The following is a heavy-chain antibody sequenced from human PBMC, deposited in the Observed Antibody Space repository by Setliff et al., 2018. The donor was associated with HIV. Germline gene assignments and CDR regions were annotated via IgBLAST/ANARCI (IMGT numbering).Heavy chain of an antibody. D-gene: IGHD3-10*01. CDR2: INHSGST. J-gene: IGHJ6*03. CDR1: GGSFNGYY. CDR3: ARGRGRITMLQGVTTFEYYMDV. V-gene: IGHV4-34*01. Sequence: SETLSLTCAVYGGSFNGYYWSWNRQPQGKGLEWIGEINHSGSTNYNPSLKSRATISLDTSTNQFSLKLSSVTAADTAVYYCARGRGRITMLQGVTTFEYYMDVWDKGTTVTVSS.